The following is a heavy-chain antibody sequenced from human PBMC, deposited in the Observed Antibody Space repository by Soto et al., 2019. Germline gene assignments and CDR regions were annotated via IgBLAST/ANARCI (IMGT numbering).Heavy chain of an antibody. V-gene: IGHV3-7*01. CDR1: GFTFSSYW. CDR2: IKQDGSEK. CDR3: ARDIVAEDDAFDI. J-gene: IGHJ3*02. D-gene: IGHD5-12*01. Sequence: GSLRLSCAASGFTFSSYWMSWVRQAPGKGLEWVANIKQDGSEKYYVDSVKGRFTISRDNAKNSLYLQMNSLRAEDTAVYYCARDIVAEDDAFDIWGQGTMVTVSS.